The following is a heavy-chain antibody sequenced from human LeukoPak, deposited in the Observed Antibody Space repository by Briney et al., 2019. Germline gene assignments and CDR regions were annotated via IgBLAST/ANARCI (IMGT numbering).Heavy chain of an antibody. CDR3: AKHEGSYFDKSGYTFEY. V-gene: IGHV4-39*01. CDR1: AGSVNSSPYY. D-gene: IGHD3-22*01. Sequence: SETLSLTCTVSAGSVNSSPYYWGWVRQPPGKELEWIGSIHYSGNTYYNPSLKSRVTISVDTSRNQFSLKLSSVSAADRGIYYCAKHEGSYFDKSGYTFEYWGQGTLVTVSS. CDR2: IHYSGNT. J-gene: IGHJ4*02.